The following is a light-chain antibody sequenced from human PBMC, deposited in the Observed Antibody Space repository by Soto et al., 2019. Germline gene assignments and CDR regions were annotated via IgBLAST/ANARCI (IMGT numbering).Light chain of an antibody. J-gene: IGKJ3*01. V-gene: IGKV2-30*01. CDR1: QCLLYSDGKAY. CDR2: QVS. CDR3: MQPIHWPFT. Sequence: DVILTQFPVSLTVTLGQPASISCRSRQCLLYSDGKAYLNWFHQRPGQSPRRLIYQVSMRDSGVPVRFSGSGSGTDFTLHISRVEAEDMGVYYCMQPIHWPFTFGPGTKVDIK.